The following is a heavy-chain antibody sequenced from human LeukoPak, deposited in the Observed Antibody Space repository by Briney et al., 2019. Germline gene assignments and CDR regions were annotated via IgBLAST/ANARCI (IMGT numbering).Heavy chain of an antibody. V-gene: IGHV3-15*01. CDR1: GFTFSYVW. J-gene: IGHJ6*03. CDR2: IKSKTDGGTT. CDR3: STSSMIRGRARSAYYYYYMDV. D-gene: IGHD3-10*01. Sequence: PGGSLRLSCAASGFTFSYVWMNWVRQAPGKGLEWVGRIKSKTDGGTTDYAAPVKGKFTISRDDSKNTLYLQMNSLQTEDTAVYYCSTSSMIRGRARSAYYYYYMDVWGKGTTVTISS.